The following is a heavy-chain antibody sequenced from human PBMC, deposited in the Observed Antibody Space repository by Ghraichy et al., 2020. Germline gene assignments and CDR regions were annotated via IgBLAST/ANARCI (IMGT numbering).Heavy chain of an antibody. V-gene: IGHV3-30*04. D-gene: IGHD3-10*01. J-gene: IGHJ4*02. Sequence: GESLNISCAASGFTFSNYAMHWVRQAPGKGLEWLAIISYDGRSTYYADSVKGRFTISRDDSKNTLSLQMNSLRAEDTAVYYCARGIYGSGRIGWTQPGSDSWGQGTLVTVSS. CDR2: ISYDGRST. CDR3: ARGIYGSGRIGWTQPGSDS. CDR1: GFTFSNYA.